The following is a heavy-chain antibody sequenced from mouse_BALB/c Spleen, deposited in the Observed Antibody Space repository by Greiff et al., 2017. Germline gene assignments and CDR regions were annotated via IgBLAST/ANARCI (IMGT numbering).Heavy chain of an antibody. V-gene: IGHV5-6-4*01. CDR1: GFTFSSYT. J-gene: IGHJ2*01. CDR3: TRGRSYDYDDY. CDR2: ISSGGSYT. D-gene: IGHD2-4*01. Sequence: EVQRVESGGGLVKPGGSLKLSCAASGFTFSSYTMSWVRQTPEKRLEWVATISSGGSYTYYPDSVKGRFTISRDNAKNTLYLQMSSLKSEDTAMYYCTRGRSYDYDDYWGQGTTLTVSS.